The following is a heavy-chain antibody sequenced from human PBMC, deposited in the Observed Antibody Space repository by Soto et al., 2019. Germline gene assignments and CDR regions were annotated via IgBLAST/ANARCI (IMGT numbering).Heavy chain of an antibody. J-gene: IGHJ4*02. Sequence: VGSLRLSCAASGFTFSSYSMNWVRQAPGKGLEWVSYISSSSSTIYYADSVKGRFTISRDNAKNSLYLQMNSLRDEDTAVYYCARDNSGYDSSGYYSLASWGQGTLVTVSS. CDR1: GFTFSSYS. CDR2: ISSSSSTI. V-gene: IGHV3-48*02. D-gene: IGHD3-22*01. CDR3: ARDNSGYDSSGYYSLAS.